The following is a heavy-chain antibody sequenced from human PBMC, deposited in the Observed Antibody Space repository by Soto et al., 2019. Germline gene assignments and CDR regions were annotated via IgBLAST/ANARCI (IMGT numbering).Heavy chain of an antibody. D-gene: IGHD4-17*01. CDR2: VDNDGSSA. V-gene: IGHV3-74*01. CDR1: GFTFTNYW. CDR3: ARDTAHNRFDP. Sequence: EVQLVESGGGLVQPGGSLRLSCAASGFTFTNYWMHWVRQAPGKGLVWVSRVDNDGSSATYADSVKGRFTISRDNAKNALYLQMTSLRADDTDVYYCARDTAHNRFDPWGQGTLVTVSS. J-gene: IGHJ5*02.